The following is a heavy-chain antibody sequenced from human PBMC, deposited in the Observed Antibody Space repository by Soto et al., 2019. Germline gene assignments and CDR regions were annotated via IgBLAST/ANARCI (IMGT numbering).Heavy chain of an antibody. CDR3: SRKDKSGYSNWFDP. V-gene: IGHV5-51*01. CDR1: GYSFTSYW. J-gene: IGHJ5*02. D-gene: IGHD3-22*01. Sequence: GEALKISCRTSGYSFTSYWIGWVRQRPGKGLEWMGIIFPSDSDTRYSPSFQGQVTISADRSTSAVFLQLASLKASDTAVYFCSRKDKSGYSNWFDPWGQGALVTVSS. CDR2: IFPSDSDT.